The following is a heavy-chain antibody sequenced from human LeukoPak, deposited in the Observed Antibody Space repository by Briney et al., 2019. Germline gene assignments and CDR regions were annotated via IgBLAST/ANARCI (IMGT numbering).Heavy chain of an antibody. D-gene: IGHD3-9*01. Sequence: PGGSLRLSCAASGFTFSSYWMSWVRQAPGKGLEWVANIKQDGSEKYYVDSMKGRFTISRDNAKNSLYLQMNSLRAEDTAVYYCAREGIDYDILTGYPNWGQGTLVTVSS. V-gene: IGHV3-7*05. CDR3: AREGIDYDILTGYPN. J-gene: IGHJ4*02. CDR1: GFTFSSYW. CDR2: IKQDGSEK.